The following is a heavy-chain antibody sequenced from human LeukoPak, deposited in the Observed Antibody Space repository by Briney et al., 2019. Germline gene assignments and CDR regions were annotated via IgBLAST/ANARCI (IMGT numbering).Heavy chain of an antibody. Sequence: KPSETLSLTCAVSGYPISSGYYWGWIRQSPGKGLEWIGNIYHSGSTYKNPSLKSRVTISLDTSKNQFSLKLSSVTAADTAMYYCARLSGAPVRHPIYHFDYWGQGTLVAVSS. CDR2: IYHSGST. CDR3: ARLSGAPVRHPIYHFDY. CDR1: GYPISSGYY. D-gene: IGHD2-2*02. J-gene: IGHJ4*02. V-gene: IGHV4-38-2*01.